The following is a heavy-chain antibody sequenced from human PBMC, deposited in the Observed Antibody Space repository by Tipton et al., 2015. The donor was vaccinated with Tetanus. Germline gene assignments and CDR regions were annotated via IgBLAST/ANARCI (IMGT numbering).Heavy chain of an antibody. CDR1: DESISSSSYY. D-gene: IGHD3-10*01. CDR2: ISNSGTS. CDR3: ARPEASGRARGFDI. Sequence: TLSLTCTVSDESISSSSYYWGWIRHHPGRGLEWIASISNSGTSYNNPSFRSRVTISVDTSKNQFSLKLNSVTASDTAVYYCARPEASGRARGFDIWGQGTKVTVSP. V-gene: IGHV4-39*01. J-gene: IGHJ3*02.